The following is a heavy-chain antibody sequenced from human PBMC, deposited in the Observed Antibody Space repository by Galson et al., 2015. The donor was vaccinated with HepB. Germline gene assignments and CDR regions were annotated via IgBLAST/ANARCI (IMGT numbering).Heavy chain of an antibody. CDR1: GFTFSSYA. CDR3: AKDPTYYYGTGSYYNLDCYSYGMDV. J-gene: IGHJ6*02. Sequence: SLRLSCAASGFTFSSYAMSWVRQAPGKGLEWVLAISGSGGSTYYADSVKGRFTISRDNSKNTLYLQMNSLRAEDTAVYYCAKDPTYYYGTGSYYNLDCYSYGMDVWGQGTPVTVSS. V-gene: IGHV3-23*01. CDR2: ISGSGGST. D-gene: IGHD3-10*01.